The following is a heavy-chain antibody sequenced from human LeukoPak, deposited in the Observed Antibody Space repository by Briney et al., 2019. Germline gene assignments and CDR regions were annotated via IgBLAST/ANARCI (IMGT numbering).Heavy chain of an antibody. D-gene: IGHD3-3*01. V-gene: IGHV4-4*07. CDR3: ARGVTIFGVVIPNWFDP. CDR1: GGSISSYY. CDR2: IYTSGST. Sequence: RASETLSLTCTVSGGSISSYYWSWIRQPAGKGLEWIGRIYTSGSTNYNPSLKSRVTVSVDTSKNQFSLKLSSVTAADTAVYYCARGVTIFGVVIPNWFDPWGQGTLVTVSS. J-gene: IGHJ5*02.